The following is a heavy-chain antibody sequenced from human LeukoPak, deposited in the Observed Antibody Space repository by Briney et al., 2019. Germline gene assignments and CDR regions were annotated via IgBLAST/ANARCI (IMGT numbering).Heavy chain of an antibody. CDR3: ARDPGYCSGGSCQYYYYYYMDV. CDR2: IRYDGSNK. Sequence: GGSLRLSCAASGFTFNNYGMHWVRQAPGKGLEWVAYIRYDGSNKYYADSVKGRFTISRDNAKNTLYLQMNSLRAEDTAVYYCARDPGYCSGGSCQYYYYYYMDVWGKGTTVTVSS. CDR1: GFTFNNYG. V-gene: IGHV3-30*02. J-gene: IGHJ6*03. D-gene: IGHD2-15*01.